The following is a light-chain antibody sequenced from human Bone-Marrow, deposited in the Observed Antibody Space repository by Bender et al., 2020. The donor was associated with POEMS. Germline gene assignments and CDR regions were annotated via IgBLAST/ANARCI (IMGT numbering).Light chain of an antibody. CDR2: DVT. CDR1: TSDIGSSDF. CDR3: CSFAGSYTLV. Sequence: QSALTQPPSVSGSPGQSVTISCSGATSDIGSSDFVSWYQQRPGEAPRLIIFDVTERPSGVPDRFSGSKSGNTASLTISGLQAEDEADYYCCSFAGSYTLVFGGGTKLTVL. J-gene: IGLJ2*01. V-gene: IGLV2-11*01.